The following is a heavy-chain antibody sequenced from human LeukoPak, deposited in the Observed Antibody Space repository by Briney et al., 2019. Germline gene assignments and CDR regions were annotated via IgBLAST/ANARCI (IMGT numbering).Heavy chain of an antibody. J-gene: IGHJ4*02. CDR3: ARGAPGSGSYYDY. V-gene: IGHV3-53*04. CDR2: IYSGGST. D-gene: IGHD3-10*01. Sequence: GGSLRLSCVASGFSVSSSHMSWVRQAPGKGLEWVSVIYSGGSTYYADSVKGRFTISRHNSKNTLYLQMNSLRAEDTAVYYCARGAPGSGSYYDYWGQGTLVTVSS. CDR1: GFSVSSSH.